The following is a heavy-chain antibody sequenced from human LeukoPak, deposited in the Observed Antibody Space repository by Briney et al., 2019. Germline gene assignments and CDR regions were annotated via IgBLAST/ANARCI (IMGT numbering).Heavy chain of an antibody. D-gene: IGHD5-18*01. CDR3: AGSWIQLWLPDY. CDR1: GGTFSSYA. Sequence: SVKVSCKASGGTFSSYAISWVRQAPGQGLEWMGGIIPIFGTANYAQKFQGRVTITADESTSTAYMELSSLRSEDTAVYYCAGSWIQLWLPDYWGQGTLVTVSS. V-gene: IGHV1-69*13. CDR2: IIPIFGTA. J-gene: IGHJ4*02.